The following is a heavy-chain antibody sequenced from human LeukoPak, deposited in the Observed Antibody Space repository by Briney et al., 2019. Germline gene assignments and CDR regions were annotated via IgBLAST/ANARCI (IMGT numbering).Heavy chain of an antibody. J-gene: IGHJ3*02. CDR3: ARPLNYYYDSSGYYYGEVAFDI. V-gene: IGHV5-51*01. Sequence: GESLKISCKGSGYSLTSYWIGWVRQMPGKGLEWMGIIYPGDSDTRYSPSFQGQVTISADKSISTAYLQWSSLKASDTAMYYCARPLNYYYDSSGYYYGEVAFDIWGQGTMVTVSS. D-gene: IGHD3-22*01. CDR2: IYPGDSDT. CDR1: GYSLTSYW.